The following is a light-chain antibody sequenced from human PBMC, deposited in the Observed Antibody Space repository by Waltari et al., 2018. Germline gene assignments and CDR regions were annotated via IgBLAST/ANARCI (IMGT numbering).Light chain of an antibody. V-gene: IGKV4-1*01. CDR3: QHYYSIPRT. J-gene: IGKJ3*01. CDR2: WAS. Sequence: DIVMTQSPDSLAVSLGERATINCKSSQSILYSSNNKNYLAWYQQKPGQPPKLHIYWASTRESGVPDRVSGSGSGTDFTLTISSLQAEDVAVYYCQHYYSIPRTFGPGTKVDIK. CDR1: QSILYSSNNKNY.